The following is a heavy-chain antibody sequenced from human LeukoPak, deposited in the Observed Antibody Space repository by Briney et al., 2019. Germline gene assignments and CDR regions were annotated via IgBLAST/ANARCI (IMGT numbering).Heavy chain of an antibody. CDR2: IYYSGST. CDR1: GGSISSYY. D-gene: IGHD3-22*01. CDR3: ARPRWGDYYESSGYFDY. J-gene: IGHJ4*02. Sequence: SGPTLVKPSETLSLTCTVSGGSISSYYWSWIRQPPGKGLEWIGYIYYSGSTNYNPSLKSRVTISVDTSKNQFSLKLSSVTAADTAVYYCARPRWGDYYESSGYFDYWGQGTLVTVSS. V-gene: IGHV4-59*01.